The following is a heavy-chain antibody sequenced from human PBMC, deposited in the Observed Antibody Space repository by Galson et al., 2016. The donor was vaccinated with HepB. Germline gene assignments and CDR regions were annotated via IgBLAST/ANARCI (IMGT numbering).Heavy chain of an antibody. CDR1: GYTFTNYY. CDR2: INPSGTST. Sequence: SVKVSCKASGYTFTNYYLHWVRQAPGQGLEWAGDINPSGTSTSYAQKFQGRVTVSRDTSTSTVYMELSSLRSEDTAVYYCARDMYSSSSGQEGMDIWGQGTTVTVAS. CDR3: ARDMYSSSSGQEGMDI. V-gene: IGHV1-46*01. J-gene: IGHJ6*02. D-gene: IGHD6-6*01.